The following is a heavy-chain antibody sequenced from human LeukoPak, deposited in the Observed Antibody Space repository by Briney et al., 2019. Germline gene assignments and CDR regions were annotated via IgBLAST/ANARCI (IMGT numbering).Heavy chain of an antibody. CDR3: ARGGERYCSSTSCSLDY. CDR2: IYTSGST. Sequence: SETLSLTCTVSGGSISSGSYYWSWIRQPAGKGLEWIGRIYTSGSTSYNPSLKSRVTISVDTSKNQFSLKLSSVTAADTAVYYCARGGERYCSSTSCSLDYWGQGTLFTVSS. V-gene: IGHV4-61*02. J-gene: IGHJ4*02. CDR1: GGSISSGSYY. D-gene: IGHD2-2*01.